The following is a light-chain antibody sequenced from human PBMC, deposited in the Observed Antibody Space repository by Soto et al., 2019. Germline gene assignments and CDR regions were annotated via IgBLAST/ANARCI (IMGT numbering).Light chain of an antibody. Sequence: QSALTQPASVSGSPGQSITISCTGTSSDVGGYNSVSWYQQHPGKAPKLMIHDVSNRPSGVSNRFSGSKSGNTASLTISGLLAEDEADYYCSAYSSSSTLVLFGGGTNVTVL. CDR2: DVS. CDR1: SSDVGGYNS. CDR3: SAYSSSSTLVL. V-gene: IGLV2-14*03. J-gene: IGLJ2*01.